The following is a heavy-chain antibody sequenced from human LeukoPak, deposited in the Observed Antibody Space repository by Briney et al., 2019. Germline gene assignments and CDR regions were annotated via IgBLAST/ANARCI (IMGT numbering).Heavy chain of an antibody. D-gene: IGHD2-21*02. CDR3: ATTRRGDGIGY. CDR1: GFTFSHAW. CDR2: IKDNGAGGAT. V-gene: IGHV3-15*05. J-gene: IGHJ4*02. Sequence: GGSLTLSCGGSGFTFSHAWMSWVRQAPGKGLEWVGRIKDNGAGGATDYAAPVKGRVTISRDDSKNTVYMDIKSLRTEDTAVYFCATTRRGDGIGYWGQGTLVIVSS.